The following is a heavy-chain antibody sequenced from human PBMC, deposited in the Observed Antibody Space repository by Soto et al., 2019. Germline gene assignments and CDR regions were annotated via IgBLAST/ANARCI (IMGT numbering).Heavy chain of an antibody. CDR2: ISYTGSTI. V-gene: IGHV3-48*03. J-gene: IGHJ4*02. Sequence: GGSLRLSCVASEFTFSNYEMNWVRQAPGKGLEWVSYISYTGSTIYYADSVRGRFTISRDNSKNSLYLQMNSLRAEDTAVYYCARGLRNYYDRSGLHYWGQGTLVTVSS. D-gene: IGHD3-22*01. CDR1: EFTFSNYE. CDR3: ARGLRNYYDRSGLHY.